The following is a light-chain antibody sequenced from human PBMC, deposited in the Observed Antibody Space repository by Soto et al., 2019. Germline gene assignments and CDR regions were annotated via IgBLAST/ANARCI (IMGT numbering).Light chain of an antibody. CDR1: SSNIGAGYG. J-gene: IGLJ2*01. V-gene: IGLV1-40*01. CDR3: QSYDSSLSGSV. Sequence: QCVLTQPPSVSGAPGQRVTISCTGSSSNIGAGYGVHWYQQLPGTAPKLLIFGNSNRPSGLPDRFSGSQSGTSASLAITGLQAEDEADYYCQSYDSSLSGSVFGGGTKLTVL. CDR2: GNS.